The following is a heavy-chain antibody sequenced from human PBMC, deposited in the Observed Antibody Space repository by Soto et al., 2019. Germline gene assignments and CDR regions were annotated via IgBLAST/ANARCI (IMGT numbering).Heavy chain of an antibody. CDR1: GRPVSSGSYY. Sequence: QVQLQESGPGLVKPSETLSLTCSVSGRPVSSGSYYWSWIRQPPGKALEWIGYIYYSGTTKYNPSRKSRVTISVDTSKNQVYMNRDSVTAADTAVYYWARAASPYFDLLPAFDPWGQGNLVTVSS. D-gene: IGHD3-9*01. J-gene: IGHJ5*02. CDR3: ARAASPYFDLLPAFDP. V-gene: IGHV4-61*01. CDR2: IYYSGTT.